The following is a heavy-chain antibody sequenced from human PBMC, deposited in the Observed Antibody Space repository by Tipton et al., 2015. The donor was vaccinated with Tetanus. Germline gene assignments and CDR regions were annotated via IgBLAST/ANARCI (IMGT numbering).Heavy chain of an antibody. CDR3: ARAVITTLPGYGGDY. CDR2: INHSGST. J-gene: IGHJ4*02. Sequence: TLSLTCAVYGGSFSGYYWSWIRQPPGKGLEWIGEINHSGSTNYNPSLKSRVTISVDTSKNQSSLKLSSVTAADTAVYYCARAVITTLPGYGGDYWGQGTLVTVSS. V-gene: IGHV4-34*01. CDR1: GGSFSGYY. D-gene: IGHD3-22*01.